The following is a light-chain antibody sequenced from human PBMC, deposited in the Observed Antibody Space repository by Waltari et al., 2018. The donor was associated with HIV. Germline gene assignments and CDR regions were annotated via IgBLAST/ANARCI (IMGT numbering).Light chain of an antibody. J-gene: IGLJ2*01. Sequence: SYVLTQPPSVSVAPGQTARITCGGNNIGSKSVHGYQQKPGQAPVQVVYDDSDRPSGIPERFSGSNSGNTATLTISRVEAGDEADYYCQVWDSSSDHTRVFGGGTKLTVL. V-gene: IGLV3-21*02. CDR2: DDS. CDR3: QVWDSSSDHTRV. CDR1: NIGSKS.